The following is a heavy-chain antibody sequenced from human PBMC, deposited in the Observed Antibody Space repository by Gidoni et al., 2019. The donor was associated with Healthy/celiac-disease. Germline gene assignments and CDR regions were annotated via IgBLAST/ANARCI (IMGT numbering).Heavy chain of an antibody. J-gene: IGHJ3*02. V-gene: IGHV3-23*01. Sequence: EVQLLEAGGGLVQPGGALRLSCAASGFTFSSYAMSWVRKAPGKGLEWVSSISGSGGITYSADSVNGRFTISRDNSKNTLYLPMNSLRAEDTAVYYCAKSPPGIAAAGIGDAFDIWGQGTMVTVSS. CDR2: ISGSGGIT. CDR3: AKSPPGIAAAGIGDAFDI. D-gene: IGHD6-13*01. CDR1: GFTFSSYA.